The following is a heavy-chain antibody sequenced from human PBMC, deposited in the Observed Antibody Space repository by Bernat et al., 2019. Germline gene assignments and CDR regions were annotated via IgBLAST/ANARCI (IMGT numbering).Heavy chain of an antibody. J-gene: IGHJ4*02. D-gene: IGHD1-26*01. V-gene: IGHV1-69*02. CDR2: IIPILGIA. CDR1: GGTFSSYT. Sequence: QVQLVQSGAEVKKPGSSVKVSCKASGGTFSSYTISWVRQAPGQGLEWVGRIIPILGIANYAQKFQGRVTITADKSTSTAYMELSSLRSEDTAVYYCAREAVVVGATGGFDYWGQGTLVTVSS. CDR3: AREAVVVGATGGFDY.